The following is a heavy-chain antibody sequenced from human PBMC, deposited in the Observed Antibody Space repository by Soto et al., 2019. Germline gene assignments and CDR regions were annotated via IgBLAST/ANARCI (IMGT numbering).Heavy chain of an antibody. CDR1: GFSLITSGGG. CDR2: IYWDDDK. J-gene: IGHJ4*02. Sequence: QITLKESGPTLVKPTQTLTLTCTFSGFSLITSGGGVGWIRQPPGKALEGLVIIYWDDDKRYSPSLRSRLTISKDTSKNQVVLIMTNVDPEDTAAYFCAHRRIGVSQWNYGDFDYWGQGILGTVSS. D-gene: IGHD3-3*01. CDR3: AHRRIGVSQWNYGDFDY. V-gene: IGHV2-5*02.